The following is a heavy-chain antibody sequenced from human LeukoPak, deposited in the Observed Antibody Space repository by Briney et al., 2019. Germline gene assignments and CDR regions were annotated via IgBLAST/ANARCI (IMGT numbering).Heavy chain of an antibody. CDR3: ARAITNYGYIFDY. CDR2: ISSSSIYI. J-gene: IGHJ4*02. D-gene: IGHD5-18*01. Sequence: VGTLRLSSAASGFTFTSDSMNWVRQAPGKGREWVSSISSSSIYIYYADPVKGRFTISRDNAKISLYLQMNSLRAEDTAVYYCARAITNYGYIFDYWGQGTLVTVSS. V-gene: IGHV3-21*01. CDR1: GFTFTSDS.